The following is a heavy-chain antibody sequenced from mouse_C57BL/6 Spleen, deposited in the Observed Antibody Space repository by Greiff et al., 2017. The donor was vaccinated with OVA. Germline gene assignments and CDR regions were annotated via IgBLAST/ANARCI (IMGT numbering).Heavy chain of an antibody. D-gene: IGHD1-1*01. CDR2: INYDGSST. V-gene: IGHV5-16*01. J-gene: IGHJ4*01. Sequence: EVKVVESEGGLVQPGSSMKLSCTASGFTFSDYYMAWVRQVPEKGLEWVANINYDGSSTYYLDSLKGRFILSRDNAKNILYLQMSSLKSEDTATYYCERGATVVDDYAMDYWGQGTSVTVSS. CDR3: ERGATVVDDYAMDY. CDR1: GFTFSDYY.